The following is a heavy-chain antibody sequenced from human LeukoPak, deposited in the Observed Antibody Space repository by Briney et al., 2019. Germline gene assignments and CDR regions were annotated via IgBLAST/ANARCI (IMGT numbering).Heavy chain of an antibody. Sequence: GGSLRLSCAASGFTFGSYAMSWVRQAPGKGLEWVSAISGSGGSTYYADSVKGRFTISRDNSKNTLYLQMNSLRAEDTAVYYCARDGGSSWSRDYFDYWGQGTLVTVSS. V-gene: IGHV3-23*01. D-gene: IGHD6-13*01. CDR1: GFTFGSYA. CDR2: ISGSGGST. CDR3: ARDGGSSWSRDYFDY. J-gene: IGHJ4*02.